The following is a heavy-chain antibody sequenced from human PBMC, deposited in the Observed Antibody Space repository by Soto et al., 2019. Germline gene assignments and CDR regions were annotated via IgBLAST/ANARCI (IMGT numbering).Heavy chain of an antibody. J-gene: IGHJ4*02. Sequence: ASVKVSCKASGYTFSSFGINWVRQAPGQGLEWVGWVSVYNDDTKYAQNFQGRVTLTTDTSTSTTYMEVGSLRSDDTAVYYCARTCRSGGSCYHEYWGEGTLVTVSS. CDR1: GYTFSSFG. V-gene: IGHV1-18*01. D-gene: IGHD2-15*01. CDR2: VSVYNDDT. CDR3: ARTCRSGGSCYHEY.